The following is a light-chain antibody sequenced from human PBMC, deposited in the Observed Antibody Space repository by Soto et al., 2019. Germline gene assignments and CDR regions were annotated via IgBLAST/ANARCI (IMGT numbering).Light chain of an antibody. Sequence: IQLTQSPSSLSASVGYRVTITCRASQDISSYLGWYQQKPGKAPKLLIYAASTLQRGVPSRFSGSGSGTEFTLTISSLQPDDFATYYCQKYNSYPWKFGQGTKVDIK. CDR2: AAS. J-gene: IGKJ1*01. CDR3: QKYNSYPWK. V-gene: IGKV1-9*01. CDR1: QDISSY.